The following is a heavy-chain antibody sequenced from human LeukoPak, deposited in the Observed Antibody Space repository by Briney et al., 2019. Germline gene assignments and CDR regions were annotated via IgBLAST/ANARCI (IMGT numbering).Heavy chain of an antibody. D-gene: IGHD2-21*02. V-gene: IGHV1-8*03. CDR1: GYTFTSYD. Sequence: GASVKVSCKASGYTFTSYDINWVRQATGQGLEWMGWMNPNSGNTGYAQKFQGRVTITRNNSISTAYMELSSLRSEDTAVYYCARVVTAMDHFDYWGQGTLVTVSS. CDR3: ARVVTAMDHFDY. J-gene: IGHJ4*02. CDR2: MNPNSGNT.